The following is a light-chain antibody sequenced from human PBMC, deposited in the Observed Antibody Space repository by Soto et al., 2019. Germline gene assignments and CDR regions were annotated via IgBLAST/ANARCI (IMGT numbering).Light chain of an antibody. Sequence: QSVLTQPASVSGSPGQSIAISCTGTSSDVGGYNSVSWYQHHPGKAPKLMIYDVSYRPSGVSDRFSGSKSGNTASLTISGLQAEDEADYYCSSYTSSSTLVFGTGTKVTVL. CDR1: SSDVGGYNS. V-gene: IGLV2-14*03. CDR3: SSYTSSSTLV. J-gene: IGLJ1*01. CDR2: DVS.